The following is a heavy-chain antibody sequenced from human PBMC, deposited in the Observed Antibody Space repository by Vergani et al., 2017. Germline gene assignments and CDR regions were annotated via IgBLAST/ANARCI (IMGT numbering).Heavy chain of an antibody. CDR1: GFTFSSYG. D-gene: IGHD6-13*01. Sequence: QVQLVESGGGVVQPGRSLRLSCAASGFTFSSYGMHWVRQAPGKGLEWVAVIWYDGSNKYYADSVKGRFTISRDNSKNTLYLQMNSLRAEDTAVYYCAREMGIAAAFDYWGQGTLVTVSS. V-gene: IGHV3-33*01. CDR3: AREMGIAAAFDY. CDR2: IWYDGSNK. J-gene: IGHJ4*02.